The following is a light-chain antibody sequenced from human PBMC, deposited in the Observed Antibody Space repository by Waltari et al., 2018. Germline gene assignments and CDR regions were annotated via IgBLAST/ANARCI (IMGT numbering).Light chain of an antibody. Sequence: QSALTQPASVSGSPGQSITISCTGTSSDVGAYAFVSWYQQHPGKAPKLMISEVSNRPSGVSNRFSGSKSGNTASLTISGLQPEDEADYYCTSYTTSNTAVFGGGTQLTVL. CDR3: TSYTTSNTAV. J-gene: IGLJ7*01. V-gene: IGLV2-14*01. CDR1: SSDVGAYAF. CDR2: EVS.